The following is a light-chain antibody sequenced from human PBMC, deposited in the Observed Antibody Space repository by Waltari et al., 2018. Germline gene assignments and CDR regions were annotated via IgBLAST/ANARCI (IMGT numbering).Light chain of an antibody. CDR1: SSNIGSNS. CDR3: GTWDSTLSAVV. Sequence: QSMLTQPPSVSVAPGQKVTISCSGSSSNIGSNSVSWYHQLPGTAPKVLIYDNNKRPSGIPDRFSGSKSATSATLGITGLQTGDEADYYCGTWDSTLSAVVFGGGTKLTVL. V-gene: IGLV1-51*01. CDR2: DNN. J-gene: IGLJ3*02.